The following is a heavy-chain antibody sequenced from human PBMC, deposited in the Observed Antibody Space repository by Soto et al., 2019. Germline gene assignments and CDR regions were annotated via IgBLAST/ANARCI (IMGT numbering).Heavy chain of an antibody. CDR3: ARLIVGATTNAFDI. J-gene: IGHJ3*02. CDR2: IIPTLGIA. Sequence: SVKVSCKASGGTFSSYTISWVRQAPGQGLEWMGRIIPTLGIANYAQKFQGRVTITADKSTSTAYMELSSLRSEDTAVYYCARLIVGATTNAFDIWGQGTMVTVSS. D-gene: IGHD1-26*01. V-gene: IGHV1-69*02. CDR1: GGTFSSYT.